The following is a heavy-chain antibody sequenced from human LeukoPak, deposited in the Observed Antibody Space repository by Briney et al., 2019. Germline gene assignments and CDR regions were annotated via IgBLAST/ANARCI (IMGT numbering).Heavy chain of an antibody. J-gene: IGHJ5*02. D-gene: IGHD6-6*01. V-gene: IGHV1-8*01. CDR3: ARGWRSSENWFDP. Sequence: GESLKISCKGSGYTFTSYDINWVRQATGQGLEWMGWMNPNSGNTGYAQKFQGRVTMTRNTSISTAYMELSSLRSEDTAVYYCARGWRSSENWFDPWGQGTLVTVSS. CDR2: MNPNSGNT. CDR1: GYTFTSYD.